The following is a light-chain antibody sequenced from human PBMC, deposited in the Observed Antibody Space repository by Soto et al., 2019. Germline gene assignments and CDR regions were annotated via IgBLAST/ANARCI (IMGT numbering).Light chain of an antibody. CDR2: TND. CDR1: RSNFGSNP. CDR3: AAWDDSLSAWV. J-gene: IGLJ3*02. V-gene: IGLV1-44*01. Sequence: QSVLTQPPSASGTPGQRVTISCSGSRSNFGSNPVNWYQQLPGAAPKLLIYTNDQRPSRVPDRFSGSKSGTSASLAIRGLQAEDEADYYCAAWDDSLSAWVFGGGTKVTVL.